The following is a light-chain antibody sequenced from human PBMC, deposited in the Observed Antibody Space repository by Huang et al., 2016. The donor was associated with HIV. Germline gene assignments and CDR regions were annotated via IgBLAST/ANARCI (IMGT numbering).Light chain of an antibody. V-gene: IGKV1-39*01. Sequence: DIQMTQSPASLSASVGDTVTITCRARRSINSHLNWYQQRPGRAPTLLIYGGSNLQSGDPSSFRGSRSATDYTLRISSLQPEDFATYFCQQSYSSHTFGQGTRLEMK. CDR1: RSINSH. CDR2: GGS. CDR3: QQSYSSHT. J-gene: IGKJ5*01.